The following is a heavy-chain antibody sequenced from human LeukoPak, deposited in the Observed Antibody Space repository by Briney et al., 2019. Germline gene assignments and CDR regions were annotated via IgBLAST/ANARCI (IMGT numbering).Heavy chain of an antibody. J-gene: IGHJ4*02. D-gene: IGHD1-26*01. Sequence: GGSLRLSCAASGFTFTTYWLGWVRQPPGKGLEWVANIKQDGTEKYYVDSVKGRFTISRDNAKNSLYLQMNSLRAEDTAVYYCARGSMGATTGRGFDYWGQGTLVTVSS. CDR2: IKQDGTEK. V-gene: IGHV3-7*01. CDR3: ARGSMGATTGRGFDY. CDR1: GFTFTTYW.